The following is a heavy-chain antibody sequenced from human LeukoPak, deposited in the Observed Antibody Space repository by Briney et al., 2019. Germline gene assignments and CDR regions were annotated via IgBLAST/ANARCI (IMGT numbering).Heavy chain of an antibody. CDR3: AVPRDGYNSWDY. J-gene: IGHJ4*02. CDR1: GGTFSSYA. Sequence: ASVKVSCKASGGTFSSYAISWVRQAPGQGLEWMGGIIPIFGTANYAQKFQGRVTITMDESTSTAYMELSSLRSEDTAVYYCAVPRDGYNSWDYWGQGTLVTVSS. CDR2: IIPIFGTA. V-gene: IGHV1-69*05. D-gene: IGHD5-24*01.